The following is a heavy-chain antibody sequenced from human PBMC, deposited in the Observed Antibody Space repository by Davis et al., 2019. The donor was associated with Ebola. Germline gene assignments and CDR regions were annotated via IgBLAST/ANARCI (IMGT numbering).Heavy chain of an antibody. D-gene: IGHD1-26*01. CDR3: ARGVGWELLYWFDP. V-gene: IGHV3-53*01. Sequence: GESLKISCAASGFTVSSNYMSWVRQAPGKGLEWVSVIYSGGGTYYADSVKGRFTISRDNSKNTLYLKMNSLRAEDTAVYYCARGVGWELLYWFDPWGQGTLVTVSS. CDR2: IYSGGGT. J-gene: IGHJ5*02. CDR1: GFTVSSNY.